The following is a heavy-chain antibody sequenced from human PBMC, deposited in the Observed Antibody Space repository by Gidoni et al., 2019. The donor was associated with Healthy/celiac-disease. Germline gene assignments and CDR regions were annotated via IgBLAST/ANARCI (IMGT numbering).Heavy chain of an antibody. CDR1: GGTFSSYA. J-gene: IGHJ5*02. D-gene: IGHD3-22*01. Sequence: QVQLVQSGAEVKKPGSSVKVSCKASGGTFSSYAISWVRQAPGQGLEWMGGIIPIFGTANYAQKFQGRVTITADESTSTAYMELSSLRSEDTAVYYCASFGGGDYDSSGYYSDPWGQGTLVTVSS. V-gene: IGHV1-69*01. CDR2: IIPIFGTA. CDR3: ASFGGGDYDSSGYYSDP.